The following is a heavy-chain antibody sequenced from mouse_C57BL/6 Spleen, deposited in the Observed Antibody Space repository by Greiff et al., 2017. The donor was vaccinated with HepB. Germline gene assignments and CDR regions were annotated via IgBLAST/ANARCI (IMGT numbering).Heavy chain of an antibody. Sequence: VQLKESGPVLVKPGASVKMSCKASGYTFTDYYMNWVKQSHGKSLEWIGVINPYNGGTSYNQKFKGKATLTVDKSSSTAYMELNSLTSEDSAVYYCARRYYYGSSWGYAMDYWGQGTSVTVSS. V-gene: IGHV1-19*01. CDR1: GYTFTDYY. J-gene: IGHJ4*01. CDR3: ARRYYYGSSWGYAMDY. CDR2: INPYNGGT. D-gene: IGHD1-1*01.